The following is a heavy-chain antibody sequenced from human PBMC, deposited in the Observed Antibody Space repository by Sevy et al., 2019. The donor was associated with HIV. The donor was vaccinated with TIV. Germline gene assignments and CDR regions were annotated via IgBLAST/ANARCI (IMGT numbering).Heavy chain of an antibody. Sequence: GRSLRLSCAASGFTFSNAWMNWVRQAPGKGLEWVGQIKRKTDGGTTDYAAPVKGRFTISRDDPKTTLYLQMNSLKTEDTAVYYCTTVGPYSSVEGWGQGTLVTVSS. V-gene: IGHV3-15*01. D-gene: IGHD6-19*01. CDR3: TTVGPYSSVEG. CDR2: IKRKTDGGTT. CDR1: GFTFSNAW. J-gene: IGHJ4*02.